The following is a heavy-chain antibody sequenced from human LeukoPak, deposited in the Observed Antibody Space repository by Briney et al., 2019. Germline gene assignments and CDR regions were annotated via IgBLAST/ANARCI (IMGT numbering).Heavy chain of an antibody. Sequence: ASVKVSCKASGYTFTGYYMHWVRQAPGQGLEWMGWINPNSGGTNYAQKFQGRVTMTRDTSISTAYMELSSLRSEDTAVYYCAREYSNSSPLNYYYYMDVWGRGTTVTVSS. CDR1: GYTFTGYY. J-gene: IGHJ6*03. CDR3: AREYSNSSPLNYYYYMDV. V-gene: IGHV1-2*02. CDR2: INPNSGGT. D-gene: IGHD4-11*01.